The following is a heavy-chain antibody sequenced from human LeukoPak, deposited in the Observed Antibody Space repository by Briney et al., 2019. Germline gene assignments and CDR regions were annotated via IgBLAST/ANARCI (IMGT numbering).Heavy chain of an antibody. J-gene: IGHJ4*02. CDR3: ARGSGLFDY. CDR1: GGSISSSSYY. V-gene: IGHV4-39*07. D-gene: IGHD3-10*01. Sequence: SETLSLTCTVSGGSISSSSYYWGWIRQPPGKGLEWIGSIYYSGSTYDNPSLKSRVTISVDTSKNQFSLKLSSVTAADTAVYYCARGSGLFDYWGQGTLVTVSS. CDR2: IYYSGST.